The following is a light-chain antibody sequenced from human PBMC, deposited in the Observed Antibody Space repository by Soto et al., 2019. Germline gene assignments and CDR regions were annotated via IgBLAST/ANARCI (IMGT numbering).Light chain of an antibody. V-gene: IGKV1-27*01. J-gene: IGKJ4*01. CDR1: QGISNF. Sequence: DIQLPQSPSTLPASEVARVTISCRASQGISNFLAWYQQKPGKVPKLLIYAASTLQSGVPSRFSGSGSGTDFTLTISSLQPEDVATYYCQKCKTAPFTFGGGTKVDI. CDR3: QKCKTAPFT. CDR2: AAS.